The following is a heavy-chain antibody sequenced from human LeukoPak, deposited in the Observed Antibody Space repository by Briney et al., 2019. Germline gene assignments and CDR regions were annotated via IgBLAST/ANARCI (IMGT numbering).Heavy chain of an antibody. Sequence: SETLSLTCTVSGGSISSSRYYWGWIRQPPGKGLEWIGSIYYSGSTYYNPSLKSRVTISVDTSKNQFSLKLSSVTAADTAVYYCARIYCSGGSCYRSFEYWGQGTLVTVSS. CDR2: IYYSGST. CDR3: ARIYCSGGSCYRSFEY. D-gene: IGHD2-15*01. J-gene: IGHJ4*02. V-gene: IGHV4-39*01. CDR1: GGSISSSRYY.